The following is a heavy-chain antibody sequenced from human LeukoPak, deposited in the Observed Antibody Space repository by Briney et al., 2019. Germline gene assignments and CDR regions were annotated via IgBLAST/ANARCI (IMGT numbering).Heavy chain of an antibody. D-gene: IGHD6-13*01. CDR1: GFTFSGYA. CDR3: AKTKYSSSWYYFDY. J-gene: IGHJ4*02. CDR2: ISGSGGST. V-gene: IGHV3-23*01. Sequence: TGGSLRLSCAASGFTFSGYAMSWVRQAPGKGLEWVSAISGSGGSTYYADSVKGRFTISRDNSKNTLYLQMNSLRAEDTAVYYCAKTKYSSSWYYFDYWGQGTLVTVSS.